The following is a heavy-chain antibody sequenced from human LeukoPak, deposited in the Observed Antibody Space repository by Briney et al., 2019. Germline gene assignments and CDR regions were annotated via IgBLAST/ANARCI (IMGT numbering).Heavy chain of an antibody. J-gene: IGHJ6*02. D-gene: IGHD3-10*01. Sequence: PSETLSLTCSVSGASIFSTTFYWGWIRQPPGKGLEWIGSMYYDGSTYYNPSLKSRVSISVDTSNNQFSLKLSSVTAADTAVYYCARHYNTETDYYGMDVWGQGTTVTVSS. CDR2: MYYDGST. CDR1: GASIFSTTFY. CDR3: ARHYNTETDYYGMDV. V-gene: IGHV4-39*01.